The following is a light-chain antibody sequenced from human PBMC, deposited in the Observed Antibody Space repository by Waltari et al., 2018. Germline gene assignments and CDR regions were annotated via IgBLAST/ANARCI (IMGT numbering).Light chain of an antibody. Sequence: EIVLTQSPAPLSLSPGEIATLSCRASQSVTTYLAWYQLKPGQAPRLLIYDASNRATGVPARFSGSGSGADFTLTISSLEPEDFAVYYCQQRSRWPTFGGGTKVEIK. CDR2: DAS. J-gene: IGKJ4*01. CDR3: QQRSRWPT. CDR1: QSVTTY. V-gene: IGKV3-11*01.